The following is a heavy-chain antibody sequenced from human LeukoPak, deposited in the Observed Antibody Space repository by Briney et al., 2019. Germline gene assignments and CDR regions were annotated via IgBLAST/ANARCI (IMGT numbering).Heavy chain of an antibody. CDR2: IIPIFGTA. V-gene: IGHV1-69*13. J-gene: IGHJ4*02. Sequence: SVKVSCKASGGTFSSYAISWVRQAPGQGLEWMGGIIPIFGTANYAQKFQGGVTITADESTSTAYMELSSLRSEDTAVYYCARVYYYDSSGYYGEIDYWGQGTLVTVSS. D-gene: IGHD3-22*01. CDR1: GGTFSSYA. CDR3: ARVYYYDSSGYYGEIDY.